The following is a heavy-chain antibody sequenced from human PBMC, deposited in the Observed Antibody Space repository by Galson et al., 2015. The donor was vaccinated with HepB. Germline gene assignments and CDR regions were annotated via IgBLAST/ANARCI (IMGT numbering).Heavy chain of an antibody. CDR3: VKDLRGYSGYDYVGGVFDY. CDR1: GFTFSSYA. D-gene: IGHD5-12*01. Sequence: SLRLSCAASGFTFSSYAMHWVRQAPGKGLEYVSAISSNGGSTYYADSVKGRFTISRDNSKNTLYLQMSSLRAEDTAVYYCVKDLRGYSGYDYVGGVFDYWGQGTLVTVSS. V-gene: IGHV3-64D*06. CDR2: ISSNGGST. J-gene: IGHJ4*02.